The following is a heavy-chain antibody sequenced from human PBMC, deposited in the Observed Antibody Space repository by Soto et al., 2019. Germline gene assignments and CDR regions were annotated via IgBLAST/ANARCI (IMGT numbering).Heavy chain of an antibody. D-gene: IGHD2-2*01. V-gene: IGHV5-51*01. Sequence: PGESLKISCKGSGYSFTSYWIGWVRQMPGKGLEWMGIIYPGDSDTRYSPSFQGQVTISADKSISTAYLQWSSLKASDTAMYYCARSYCSSTSCYYYYYYGMDVWGQGTTVTVSS. J-gene: IGHJ6*02. CDR3: ARSYCSSTSCYYYYYYGMDV. CDR1: GYSFTSYW. CDR2: IYPGDSDT.